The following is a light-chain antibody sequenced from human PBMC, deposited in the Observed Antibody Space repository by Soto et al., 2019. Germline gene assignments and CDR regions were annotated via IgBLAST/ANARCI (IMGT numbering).Light chain of an antibody. CDR2: SGS. J-gene: IGKJ4*01. V-gene: IGKV2-28*01. CDR1: QSLLHSNGYNY. Sequence: DIVMTQSPLSLPVTPGEPASISCRSNQSLLHSNGYNYLDWYLQKPGQSPQLLIYSGSNRASGVPDRFSGSGSGTDFTLKISRVAAEDVGVYYCMQTLQTPFTFGGGTKVEIK. CDR3: MQTLQTPFT.